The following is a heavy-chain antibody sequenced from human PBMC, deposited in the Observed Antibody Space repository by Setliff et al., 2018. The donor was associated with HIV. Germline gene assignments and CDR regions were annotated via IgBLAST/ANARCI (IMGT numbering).Heavy chain of an antibody. CDR3: ARGGSTMIDDAFDI. Sequence: ASVKVSCKASGYTFTGYYMHWVRQAPGQGLEWMGWINPNSGGTNYAQKFQGWVTMTRDTSITTAYMEMSRLRSDDTAVYYCARGGSTMIDDAFDIWGPGTRVTVSS. D-gene: IGHD3-22*01. CDR2: INPNSGGT. CDR1: GYTFTGYY. J-gene: IGHJ3*02. V-gene: IGHV1-2*04.